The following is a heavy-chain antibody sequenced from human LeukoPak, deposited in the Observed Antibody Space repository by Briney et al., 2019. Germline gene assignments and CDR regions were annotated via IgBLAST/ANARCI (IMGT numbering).Heavy chain of an antibody. CDR1: GGTFSSYA. Sequence: SVKVSCKASGGTFSSYAISWVRQAPGQGLEWMGRIIPIFGTANYAQKFQGRVTITTDESTSTAYMELSSLRSEDTAVSYCASANGGPWSGYYAFDIWGQGTMVTVSS. CDR2: IIPIFGTA. CDR3: ASANGGPWSGYYAFDI. V-gene: IGHV1-69*05. D-gene: IGHD3-3*01. J-gene: IGHJ3*02.